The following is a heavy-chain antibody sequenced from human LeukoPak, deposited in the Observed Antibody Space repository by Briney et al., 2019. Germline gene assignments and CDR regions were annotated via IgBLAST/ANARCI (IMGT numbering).Heavy chain of an antibody. V-gene: IGHV1-2*02. Sequence: ASVKVSCKASGYTFTGYYMHWVRQAPGQGLEWMGWINPNSGGTNYAQKFQGRVTMTRDTSISTAYMELSRLRSDDTAVYYCARALQLRYFDWLFGYWGQGTLVTVSS. CDR1: GYTFTGYY. J-gene: IGHJ4*02. D-gene: IGHD3-9*01. CDR2: INPNSGGT. CDR3: ARALQLRYFDWLFGY.